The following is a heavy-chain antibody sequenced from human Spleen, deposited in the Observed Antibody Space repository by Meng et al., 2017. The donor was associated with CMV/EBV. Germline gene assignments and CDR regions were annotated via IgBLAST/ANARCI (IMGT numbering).Heavy chain of an antibody. V-gene: IGHV3-23*01. CDR1: GFTFSDYA. CDR3: AKRTENSAYYFDS. J-gene: IGHJ4*02. CDR2: ISRSGGTI. Sequence: GGSLRLSCAASGFTFSDYAMNWVRQPPGKGLEWVSYISRSGGTIYYADSVKGRFTISRDNSKNTLYLQMNSLRAEDTAVYFCAKRTENSAYYFDSWGQGTLVTVSS. D-gene: IGHD3-16*01.